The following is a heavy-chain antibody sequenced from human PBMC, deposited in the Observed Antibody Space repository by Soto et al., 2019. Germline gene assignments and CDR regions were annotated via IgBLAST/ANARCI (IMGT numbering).Heavy chain of an antibody. V-gene: IGHV3-23*01. CDR1: GFTFSSYA. J-gene: IGHJ6*02. CDR3: AKATDYDILTGPLSYYYYGMDV. D-gene: IGHD3-9*01. Sequence: GGSLRLSCAASGFTFSSYAMSWVRQAPGKGLEWVSAISGSGGSTYYADSVKGRFTISRDNSKNTLYLQMNSLRAEDTAVYYCAKATDYDILTGPLSYYYYGMDVWGQGTTVTVSS. CDR2: ISGSGGST.